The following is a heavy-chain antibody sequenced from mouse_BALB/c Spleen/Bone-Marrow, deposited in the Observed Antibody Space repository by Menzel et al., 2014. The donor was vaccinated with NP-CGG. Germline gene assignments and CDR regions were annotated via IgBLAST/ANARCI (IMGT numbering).Heavy chain of an antibody. D-gene: IGHD1-1*01. CDR2: ITNGGGGT. CDR1: GFTFSDHY. CDR3: ARHHGSGGVAY. J-gene: IGHJ3*01. Sequence: EVQGVESGGGLVQPGGSLKLSCATSGFTFSDHYMYWIRQTPDKRLEWVAYITNGGGGTYYRDTVKGRFTISRDNAKNTLYLQVSRLKSEDTAMYYCARHHGSGGVAYWGQGTLVTVSA. V-gene: IGHV5-12*02.